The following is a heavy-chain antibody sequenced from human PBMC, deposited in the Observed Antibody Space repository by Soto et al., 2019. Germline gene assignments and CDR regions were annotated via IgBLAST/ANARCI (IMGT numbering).Heavy chain of an antibody. V-gene: IGHV3-23*01. CDR3: AKNGFLNSGSPKTSPEY. CDR1: GFTFSSYA. Sequence: GGSLRLSCAASGFTFSSYAMSWVRQAPGKGLEWVSAISGSGGSTYYADSVKGRFTISRDNSKNTLYLQMNSLRAEDTAVYYCAKNGFLNSGSPKTSPEYWGQGTLVTVSS. J-gene: IGHJ4*02. CDR2: ISGSGGST. D-gene: IGHD3-10*01.